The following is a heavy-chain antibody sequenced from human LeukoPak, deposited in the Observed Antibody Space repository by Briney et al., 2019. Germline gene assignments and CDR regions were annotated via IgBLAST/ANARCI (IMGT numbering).Heavy chain of an antibody. CDR2: ISGSGGST. J-gene: IGHJ4*02. CDR1: GFTFSSYA. CDR3: AKGERGYSYGYFDY. V-gene: IGHV3-23*01. Sequence: GGSLRLSCAASGFTFSSYAMSWVRQAPGKGLGWVSAISGSGGSTYYADSVKGRFTISRDNSKNTLYLQMNSLRAEDTAVYYCAKGERGYSYGYFDYWGQGTLVTVSS. D-gene: IGHD5-18*01.